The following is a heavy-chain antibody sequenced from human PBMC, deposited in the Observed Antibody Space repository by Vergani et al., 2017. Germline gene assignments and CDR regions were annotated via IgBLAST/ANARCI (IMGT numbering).Heavy chain of an antibody. CDR3: ARDHRDYNNYPGTFDI. V-gene: IGHV3-11*01. D-gene: IGHD5-24*01. J-gene: IGHJ3*02. CDR2: ISNSGNTI. Sequence: QVQLVESGGGLVKPGGSLRLSCAASGFSFSDHYMTCIRQALGKGLEWVSYISNSGNTIEYADSVKGRFSISRDNAKSSLFLQMDSLRAEDTAVYYCARDHRDYNNYPGTFDIWGQGSMVTVSS. CDR1: GFSFSDHY.